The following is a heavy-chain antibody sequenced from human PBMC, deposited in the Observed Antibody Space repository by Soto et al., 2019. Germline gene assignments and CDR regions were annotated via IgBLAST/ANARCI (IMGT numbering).Heavy chain of an antibody. D-gene: IGHD3-3*01. Sequence: PGGSLRLSCAASGFRFDDYNMHWVRHAPGKGLEWVSLITWNGGNTYYADSVKGRFTISRDGTTQSVSLQMTGLKGEDTGLYYCARETLSFGSALDVWGQGTTVTVSS. CDR2: ITWNGGNT. CDR3: ARETLSFGSALDV. CDR1: GFRFDDYN. J-gene: IGHJ6*02. V-gene: IGHV3-43*01.